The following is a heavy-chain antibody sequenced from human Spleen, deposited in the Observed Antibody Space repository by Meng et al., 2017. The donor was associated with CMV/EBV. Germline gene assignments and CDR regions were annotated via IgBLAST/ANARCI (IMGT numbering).Heavy chain of an antibody. CDR1: GYTFTSYG. CDR2: ISAYNGNI. Sequence: ASVKVSCKASGYTFTSYGISWVRQAPGQGLEWMGWISAYNGNINYAQKLQGRVTMTTDTSTSTAYMELRSLRSEDTAVYYFLTDDLCSGGDCSVAYWGQGTLVTVSS. D-gene: IGHD2-21*02. CDR3: LTDDLCSGGDCSVAY. J-gene: IGHJ4*02. V-gene: IGHV1-18*01.